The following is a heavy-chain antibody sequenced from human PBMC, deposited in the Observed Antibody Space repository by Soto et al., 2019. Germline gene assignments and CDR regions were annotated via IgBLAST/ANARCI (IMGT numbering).Heavy chain of an antibody. D-gene: IGHD2-2*01. V-gene: IGHV3-13*01. CDR1: GFTFSSYD. CDR3: ARGKLRYCSSTSCQNWFDP. CDR2: IGTAGDT. Sequence: RRLSCAASGFTFSSYDMHWVRQATGKGLEWVSAIGTAGDTYYPGSVKGRFTISRENAKNSLYLQMNSLRAGDTAVYYCARGKLRYCSSTSCQNWFDPWGQGTLVTVSS. J-gene: IGHJ5*02.